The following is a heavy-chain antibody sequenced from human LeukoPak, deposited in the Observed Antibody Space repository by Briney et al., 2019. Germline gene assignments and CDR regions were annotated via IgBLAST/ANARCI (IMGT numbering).Heavy chain of an antibody. J-gene: IGHJ4*02. CDR1: GFTFSSYA. CDR2: ISGSGDNT. Sequence: GGSLRLSCAASGFTFSSYAMSWVRQAPGKGLEWVSSISGSGDNTYYADSVKDRFSISRDNSKTTVSLQMNSLRAEDTAVYYCAKGRGTAVTSAANYWGQETLVTVSS. V-gene: IGHV3-23*01. CDR3: AKGRGTAVTSAANY. D-gene: IGHD4-17*01.